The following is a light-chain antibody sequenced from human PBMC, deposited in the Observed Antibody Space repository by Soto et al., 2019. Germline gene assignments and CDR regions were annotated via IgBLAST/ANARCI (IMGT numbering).Light chain of an antibody. Sequence: QSALTQPASVSGSPGQSITISCTGTSSDVGAYNYVSWYQQHPGKAPKLMIYEVSNRPSGVPDRFSGSKSGTSASLAISGLRSEDEADYYCATWDDSLRGVLFGGGTKVTVL. V-gene: IGLV2-14*01. CDR3: ATWDDSLRGVL. CDR2: EVS. CDR1: SSDVGAYNY. J-gene: IGLJ2*01.